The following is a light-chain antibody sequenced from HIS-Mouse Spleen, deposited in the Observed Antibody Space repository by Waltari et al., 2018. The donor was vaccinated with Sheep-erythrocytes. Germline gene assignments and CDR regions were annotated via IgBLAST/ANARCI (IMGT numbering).Light chain of an antibody. Sequence: QSALTQPRSVSGSPGQSVTLSCTGTSPDVCGSHFVSWYQQHPGKAPNLMIYEVSKRPSGVPDRFSGCKSGNTASLTISGLQAEDEADYYCCSYAGSYNHVFATGTKVTVL. J-gene: IGLJ1*01. CDR2: EVS. CDR1: SPDVCGSHF. V-gene: IGLV2-11*01. CDR3: CSYAGSYNHV.